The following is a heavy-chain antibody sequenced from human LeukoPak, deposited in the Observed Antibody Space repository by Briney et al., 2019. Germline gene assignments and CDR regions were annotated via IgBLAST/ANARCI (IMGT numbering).Heavy chain of an antibody. V-gene: IGHV3-21*01. CDR1: GFTFSSYS. Sequence: PGGSLRLSCAASGFTFSSYSMNWVRQAPGKGLEWVSSISSSSSYIYYADSVKGRFTISRDSAKNSLYLQMNSLRAEDTAVYYCARAKMATIIEAGYWGQGTLVTVSS. D-gene: IGHD5-24*01. J-gene: IGHJ4*02. CDR3: ARAKMATIIEAGY. CDR2: ISSSSSYI.